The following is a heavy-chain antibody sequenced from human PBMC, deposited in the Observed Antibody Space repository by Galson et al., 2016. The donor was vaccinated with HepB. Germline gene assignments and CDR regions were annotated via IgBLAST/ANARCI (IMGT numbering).Heavy chain of an antibody. CDR1: GYSFSTYW. CDR2: IYPSDSDT. CDR3: ARRLGLHDPLDY. D-gene: IGHD3/OR15-3a*01. V-gene: IGHV5-51*01. J-gene: IGHJ4*02. Sequence: QSGAEVKKPGESLKISCKGSGYSFSTYWIAWVRQMPGKGLEWLGIIYPSDSDTRYSPSFEGQVTTSADKSFSTAYLQWSSLKASDTAMYYCARRLGLHDPLDYWGQGTLVTVSS.